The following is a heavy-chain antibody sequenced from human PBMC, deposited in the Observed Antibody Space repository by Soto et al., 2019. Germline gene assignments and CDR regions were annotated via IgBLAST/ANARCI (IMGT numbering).Heavy chain of an antibody. V-gene: IGHV3-74*01. CDR1: GVTCRNYW. CDR3: ATAVPFDY. D-gene: IGHD2-2*01. J-gene: IGHJ4*02. Sequence: AVAGVTCRNYWVRWVRQDPGKGLVWVSRINSDGSSTSYADSVKGRFTISRDNAKNTLYLQMNSLRAEDTAVYYCATAVPFDYRGKGTLVIVFS. CDR2: INSDGSST.